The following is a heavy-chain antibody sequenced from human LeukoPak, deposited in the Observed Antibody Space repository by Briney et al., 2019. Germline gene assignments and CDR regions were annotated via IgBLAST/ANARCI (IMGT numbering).Heavy chain of an antibody. CDR1: GDSFSSNSVA. Sequence: SQTLSLTCAISGDSFSSNSVAWNWIRQSPSRGLEWLGRTYYSSKWYYNYAVSVKSRITINPDTSKNQFSLHLNSVTPEDTAVYYCARGAYRAFDIWGQGTMVTVSS. CDR3: ARGAYRAFDI. J-gene: IGHJ3*02. V-gene: IGHV6-1*01. CDR2: TYYSSKWYY.